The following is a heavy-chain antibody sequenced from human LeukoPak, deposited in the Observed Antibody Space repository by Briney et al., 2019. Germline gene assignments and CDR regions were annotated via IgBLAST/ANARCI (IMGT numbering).Heavy chain of an antibody. J-gene: IGHJ4*02. CDR3: AKTYGSGSYSPYYFDY. Sequence: GGSLRLSCAASGFTFSSYAMSWVRQAPGKGLEWVSAISGSGGSTYYADSVKGRFTISRDNSKNTLYLQMNSLRAEDTAVYYCAKTYGSGSYSPYYFDYWGQGTLVTVSS. V-gene: IGHV3-23*01. CDR1: GFTFSSYA. CDR2: ISGSGGST. D-gene: IGHD3-10*01.